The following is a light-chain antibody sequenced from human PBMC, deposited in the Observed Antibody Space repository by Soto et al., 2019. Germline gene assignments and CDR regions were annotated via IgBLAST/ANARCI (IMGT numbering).Light chain of an antibody. Sequence: DIQMTQSPSALSASIGDRVTITCRASQIISSYLNWYQQKPGKVPKLLIYASTNVQPGVPSRFSGRGAGTDSTFTISSLLPEDFATYYCQQTYRAPITFGQGTRLEI. V-gene: IGKV1-39*01. J-gene: IGKJ5*01. CDR2: AST. CDR1: QIISSY. CDR3: QQTYRAPIT.